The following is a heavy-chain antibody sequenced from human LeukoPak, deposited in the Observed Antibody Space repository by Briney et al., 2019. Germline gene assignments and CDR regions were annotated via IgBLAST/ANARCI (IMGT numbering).Heavy chain of an antibody. J-gene: IGHJ4*02. D-gene: IGHD6-19*01. CDR2: IYSSGIT. CDR1: GGSISSYY. CDR3: ARAFRYSSGWYFDY. V-gene: IGHV4-4*07. Sequence: SETLSLTCTVSGGSISSYYWSWIRQPAGKGLEWIGRIYSSGITNYNPSLRGRVTMSVDTSKNQFSLNLSSVTAADTAVYYCARAFRYSSGWYFDYWGQGALVNVSS.